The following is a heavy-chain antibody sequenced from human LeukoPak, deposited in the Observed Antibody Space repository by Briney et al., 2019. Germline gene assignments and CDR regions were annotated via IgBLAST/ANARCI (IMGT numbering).Heavy chain of an antibody. V-gene: IGHV3-15*01. D-gene: IGHD6-13*01. Sequence: GGSLRLSCATSAFIFNNAWMSWVRQAPGKGLEWVGRIKSKTDGGTTDCAAPVKGRFTISRDDSKNTLYLQMNSLRAEDTAVYYCAKRKEVGKQQLVAYFDYWGQGTLVTVSS. J-gene: IGHJ4*02. CDR3: AKRKEVGKQQLVAYFDY. CDR2: IKSKTDGGTT. CDR1: AFIFNNAW.